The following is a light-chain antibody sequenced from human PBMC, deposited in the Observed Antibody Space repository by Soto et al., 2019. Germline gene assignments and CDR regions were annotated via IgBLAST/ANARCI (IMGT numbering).Light chain of an antibody. CDR2: AAS. J-gene: IGKJ1*01. Sequence: DIQMTQSPSSLSASVGDRVTITCRASQGVTNYLAWYQQKPGKVPKLLIYAASTLQSGVPSRFSGSGSGTDFTLTISSLQPEDVATYYCQSYNSASWTFGQGTKVDIK. CDR1: QGVTNY. V-gene: IGKV1-27*01. CDR3: QSYNSASWT.